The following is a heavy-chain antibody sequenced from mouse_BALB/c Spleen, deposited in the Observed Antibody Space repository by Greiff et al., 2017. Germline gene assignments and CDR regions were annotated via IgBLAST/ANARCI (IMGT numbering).Heavy chain of an antibody. D-gene: IGHD4-1*01. CDR3: TRRNWDGWYFDV. CDR1: GFTFSNYW. Sequence: EVQLEESGGGLVQPGGSMKLSCVASGFTFSNYWMNWVRQSPEKGLEWVAEIRLKSNNYATHYAESVKGRFTISKDDSKSSVYLQMNNLRAEDTGIYYCTRRNWDGWYFDVWGAGTTVTVSS. V-gene: IGHV6-6*02. CDR2: IRLKSNNYAT. J-gene: IGHJ1*01.